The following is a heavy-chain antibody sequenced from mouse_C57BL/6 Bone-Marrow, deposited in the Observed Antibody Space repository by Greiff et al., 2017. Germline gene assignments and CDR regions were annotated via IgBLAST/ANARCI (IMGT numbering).Heavy chain of an antibody. CDR1: GFTFTVYY. CDR3: ARSHYYGTPFDY. J-gene: IGHJ2*01. Sequence: EVQLVESGGGLVQPGGSLSLSCAASGFTFTVYYMSWVRQPPGKALEWLGFIRNKANGYTTEYSASVKGRFTISRDNSQSILYLQMNALRAEDSATYYCARSHYYGTPFDYWGQGTTLTVSS. D-gene: IGHD1-1*01. V-gene: IGHV7-3*01. CDR2: IRNKANGYTT.